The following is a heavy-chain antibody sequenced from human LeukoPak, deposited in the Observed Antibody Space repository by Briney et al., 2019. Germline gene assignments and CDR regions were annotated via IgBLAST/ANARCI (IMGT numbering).Heavy chain of an antibody. CDR2: IYPSDSDT. CDR3: ARRGYCSGTSCYVFDF. Sequence: GESLKISCKGSGYSFTSHWIGWVRQMPGKGLEWMGIIYPSDSDTRYNPSFQGQVTISADKSISTAYLEWSSLEASDTAMYYCARRGYCSGTSCYVFDFWGQGTLVTVSS. J-gene: IGHJ4*02. CDR1: GYSFTSHW. D-gene: IGHD2-2*01. V-gene: IGHV5-51*01.